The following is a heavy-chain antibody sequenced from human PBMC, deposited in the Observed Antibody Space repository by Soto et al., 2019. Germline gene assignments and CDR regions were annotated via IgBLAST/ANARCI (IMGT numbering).Heavy chain of an antibody. V-gene: IGHV1-58*02. J-gene: IGHJ6*02. CDR3: SADHPHTAIGWPV. CDR2: IVVASGRT. Sequence: ASVKVSCKASGFDFGSFGIQFLRQTRGRGLEWIGWIVVASGRTTYARQFQGRVAFSRDMSSTTAYMDLYDLKSDDTAVYFCSADHPHTAIGWPVLGQGTTVTVSS. CDR1: GFDFGSFG.